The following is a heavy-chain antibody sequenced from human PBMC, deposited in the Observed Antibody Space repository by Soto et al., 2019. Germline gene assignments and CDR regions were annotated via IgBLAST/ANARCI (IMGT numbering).Heavy chain of an antibody. CDR2: ISGSAEIT. V-gene: IGHV3-23*01. D-gene: IGHD4-17*01. Sequence: EVQLLESGGGLVQPGGSLRLSCAASGFTFSTYAMSWVRQAPGKGLEWVSAISGSAEITYYADSVKGRFTISRDNSINMLHLQMNSLRTQDTAVYYCAHPRGYGVFDAYDFWGQGAMVTVSS. CDR1: GFTFSTYA. J-gene: IGHJ3*01. CDR3: AHPRGYGVFDAYDF.